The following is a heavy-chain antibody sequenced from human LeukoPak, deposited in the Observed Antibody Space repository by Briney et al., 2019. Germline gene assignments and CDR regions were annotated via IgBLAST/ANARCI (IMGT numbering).Heavy chain of an antibody. Sequence: PSETLSLTCTVSGDSISSSDYYWAWIRQPPGKGLEWIGNIYYNGNTYYNSSLKSRVTISIDTSKNQFSLNLNSVTAANTAVYYCARGGGWLLLSVWGKGTTVTVSS. D-gene: IGHD2-15*01. V-gene: IGHV4-39*07. CDR1: GDSISSSDYY. CDR3: ARGGGWLLLSV. CDR2: IYYNGNT. J-gene: IGHJ6*04.